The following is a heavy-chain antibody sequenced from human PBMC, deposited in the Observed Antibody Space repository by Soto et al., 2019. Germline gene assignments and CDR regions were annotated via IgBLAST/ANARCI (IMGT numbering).Heavy chain of an antibody. J-gene: IGHJ4*02. V-gene: IGHV3-23*01. D-gene: IGHD3-10*01. Sequence: LRLPCAASGLTFNNYAVTWVRHAPFKGLEWVSTISGSGGSTYYADPVKGRFTISRDNSKNTLYLQMNSLRAEDTAVYYCARCDTIIASDYYFDYWGQGTLVTVSS. CDR2: ISGSGGST. CDR1: GLTFNNYA. CDR3: ARCDTIIASDYYFDY.